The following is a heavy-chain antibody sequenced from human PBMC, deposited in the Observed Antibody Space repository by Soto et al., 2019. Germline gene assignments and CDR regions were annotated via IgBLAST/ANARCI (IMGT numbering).Heavy chain of an antibody. D-gene: IGHD2-2*01. CDR3: ARRYCSSTSCPRNYYGMDV. CDR1: GYSFTSYW. V-gene: IGHV5-10-1*01. CDR2: IDPSDSYT. Sequence: LGESLKISCKGSGYSFTSYWIAWVRQMPGKGLEWMGKIDPSDSYTNYSPSFQAHVTISADKSISTAYLQWSSLKASDTAMYYCARRYCSSTSCPRNYYGMDVWGQGTTVTVSS. J-gene: IGHJ6*02.